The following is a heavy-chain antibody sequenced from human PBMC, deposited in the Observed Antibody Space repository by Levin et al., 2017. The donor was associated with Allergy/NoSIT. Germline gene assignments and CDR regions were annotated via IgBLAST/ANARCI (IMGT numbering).Heavy chain of an antibody. V-gene: IGHV3-30*18. D-gene: IGHD2-2*03. CDR2: ISYDGSNK. CDR3: AKDQSGYCSSTSCYVLRYYYYYGMDV. CDR1: GFTFSSYG. Sequence: GGSLRLSCAASGFTFSSYGMHWVRQAPGKGLEWVAVISYDGSNKYYADSVKGRFTISRDNSKNTLYLQMNSLRAEDTAVYYCAKDQSGYCSSTSCYVLRYYYYYGMDVWGQGTTVTVSS. J-gene: IGHJ6*02.